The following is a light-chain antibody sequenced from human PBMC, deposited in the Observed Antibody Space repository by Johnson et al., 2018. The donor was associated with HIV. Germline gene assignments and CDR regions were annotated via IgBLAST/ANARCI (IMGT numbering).Light chain of an antibody. V-gene: IGLV1-51*01. Sequence: QSVLTQPPSVSAAPGQKVTISCSGSYSNIGNNYVSWYQQVPGTAPKLLIYDNDKRPSGIPDRFSASKSGTSATLGITGLQTGDEADYYCGTWDSSLSAGVVGAGTKVTV. CDR3: GTWDSSLSAGV. CDR1: YSNIGNNY. J-gene: IGLJ1*01. CDR2: DND.